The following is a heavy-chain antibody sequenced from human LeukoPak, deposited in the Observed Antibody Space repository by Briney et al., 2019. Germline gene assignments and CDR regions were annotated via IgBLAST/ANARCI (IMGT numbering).Heavy chain of an antibody. CDR2: IRYDGSNK. J-gene: IGHJ4*02. V-gene: IGHV3-30*02. Sequence: GGSLRLSCAASGFTFSSYGMHWVRQAPGKGLEWVAFIRYDGSNKYYADSVKGRFTISRDNAKNSLYLQMNSLRAEDTAVYYCARDQSPYYVAPLDYWGQGTLVTVSS. D-gene: IGHD3-16*01. CDR1: GFTFSSYG. CDR3: ARDQSPYYVAPLDY.